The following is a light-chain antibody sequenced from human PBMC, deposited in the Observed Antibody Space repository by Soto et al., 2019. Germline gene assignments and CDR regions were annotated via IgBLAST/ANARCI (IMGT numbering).Light chain of an antibody. CDR2: VND. V-gene: IGLV1-44*01. J-gene: IGLJ1*01. CDR3: VAWDDSLNGHV. CDR1: SSNMGTNT. Sequence: QSVLTQPPSASGTPGQRVTISCSGGSSNMGTNTVSWYQQVPGTAPKVLIYVNDQRPSGVPDRFSGSNSGTSASLAISGLQPEDEAEYYCVAWDDSLNGHVFGTGTQLTVL.